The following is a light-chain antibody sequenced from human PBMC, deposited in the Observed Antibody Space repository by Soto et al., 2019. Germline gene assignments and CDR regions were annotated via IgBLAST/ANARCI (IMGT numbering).Light chain of an antibody. CDR3: QQYGTSPWT. CDR2: GAS. Sequence: EIVLTQSPGTLYLSPGERATRSCRASQSVSSGYLAWYQQRPGQAPRLLIYGASTRATGIPDRFSGSGSGTDFTLTISRLEPEDFAVYYCQQYGTSPWTFGQGTKVDIK. CDR1: QSVSSGY. V-gene: IGKV3-20*01. J-gene: IGKJ1*01.